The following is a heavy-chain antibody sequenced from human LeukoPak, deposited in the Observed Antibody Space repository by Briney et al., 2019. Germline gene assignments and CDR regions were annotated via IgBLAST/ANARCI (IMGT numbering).Heavy chain of an antibody. J-gene: IGHJ5*02. Sequence: PGGSLRLSCAASGFTFSSYAMSWVRQAPGKGLEWVAFIRYDGSNKYYADSVKGRFTISRDNSKNTLYLQMNSLRAEDTAVYYCARDGVEFYNWFDPWGQGTLVTVSS. V-gene: IGHV3-30*02. CDR2: IRYDGSNK. CDR3: ARDGVEFYNWFDP. CDR1: GFTFSSYA. D-gene: IGHD2-21*01.